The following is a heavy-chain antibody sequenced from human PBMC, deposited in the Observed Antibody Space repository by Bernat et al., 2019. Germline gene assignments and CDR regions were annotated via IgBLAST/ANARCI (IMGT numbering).Heavy chain of an antibody. D-gene: IGHD6-13*01. V-gene: IGHV3-30-3*01. J-gene: IGHJ6*02. CDR1: GFTFSSYA. CDR3: ARERQQLVLPSDYYYYGMDV. CDR2: ISYDGSNE. Sequence: QVQLVESGGGVVQPGRSLRLSCAASGFTFSSYAMHWVRQAPGKGLEWVAVISYDGSNEYYADSVKGRITISRDNSKDTLYLQMNSLRAEDTAVYYCARERQQLVLPSDYYYYGMDVWGQGTTVTVSS.